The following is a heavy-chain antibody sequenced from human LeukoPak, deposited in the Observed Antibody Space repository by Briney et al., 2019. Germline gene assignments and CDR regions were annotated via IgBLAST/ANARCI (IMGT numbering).Heavy chain of an antibody. CDR2: IKQDGSEK. J-gene: IGHJ4*02. D-gene: IGHD3-10*01. CDR1: GFTFSSFW. CDR3: ARDSLLWFGELAIDY. Sequence: GGSLRLSCAASGFTFSSFWMSWVRQAPGKGLEWVANIKQDGSEKYYVDSVKGRFTISRDNAKNSLYLQMNSLRAEDTAVYYCARDSLLWFGELAIDYWGQGTLVTVSS. V-gene: IGHV3-7*01.